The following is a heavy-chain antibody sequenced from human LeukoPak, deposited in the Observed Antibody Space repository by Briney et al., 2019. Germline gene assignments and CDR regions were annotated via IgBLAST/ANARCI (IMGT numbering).Heavy chain of an antibody. CDR2: ISSSSTI. Sequence: GGSLRLSCAASGFTFSSYSMNWVRQAPGKGLEWVSYISSSSTIYYADSVKGRFTISRDNAKNSLYLQMNSLRAEDTAVYYCARDQWSYDFWSGYDYWGQGTLVTVSS. CDR1: GFTFSSYS. CDR3: ARDQWSYDFWSGYDY. J-gene: IGHJ4*02. V-gene: IGHV3-48*01. D-gene: IGHD3-3*01.